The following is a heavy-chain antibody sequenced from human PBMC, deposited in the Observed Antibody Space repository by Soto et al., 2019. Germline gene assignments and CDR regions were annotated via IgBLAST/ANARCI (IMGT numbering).Heavy chain of an antibody. D-gene: IGHD2-8*01. V-gene: IGHV1-69*11. Sequence: QVQLVQSGAEMKKPGSSVRVSCKASGDTFTGHGITWVRQAPAQGLEWLGIFTPILGTAHYAPRFQGRLTITADASATTAFLDLSSLKSDDTAVYYCATLRLEPEGATLPLMFGLHVWGQGTTVTVSS. CDR1: GDTFTGHG. CDR2: FTPILGTA. CDR3: ATLRLEPEGATLPLMFGLHV. J-gene: IGHJ6*02.